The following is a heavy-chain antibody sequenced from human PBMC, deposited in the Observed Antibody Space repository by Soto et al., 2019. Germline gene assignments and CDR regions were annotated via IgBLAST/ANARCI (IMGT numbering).Heavy chain of an antibody. V-gene: IGHV3-9*01. D-gene: IGHD6-19*01. CDR1: GFTFDEYA. J-gene: IGHJ1*01. CDR2: ISWNSGSI. CDR3: AKDSRAAGMRYFQH. Sequence: EVQLVESGGGLVQPGRSLRLSCAASGFTFDEYAMHWVRQAPGKGLEWVSGISWNSGSIGYADSVKGRFTISRDNAKNSLYLQMNSLRAADTALYYCAKDSRAAGMRYFQHWGQGTLVTVSS.